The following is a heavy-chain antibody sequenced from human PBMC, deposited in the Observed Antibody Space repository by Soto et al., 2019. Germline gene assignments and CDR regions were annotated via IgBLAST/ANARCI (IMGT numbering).Heavy chain of an antibody. D-gene: IGHD1-26*01. CDR1: GFTFSSYA. CDR2: ISGSGGST. J-gene: IGHJ3*02. Sequence: EVQRLESGGGLVQPGGSLRLSCAASGFTFSSYAMSWVRQAPGKGLEWVSAISGSGGSTDYADSVKGRFTISRDNSKNTLYLIMNSLRGEDTAVYYCCKAQYRWSYYDDACDIWGQGTMVTVSA. CDR3: CKAQYRWSYYDDACDI. V-gene: IGHV3-23*01.